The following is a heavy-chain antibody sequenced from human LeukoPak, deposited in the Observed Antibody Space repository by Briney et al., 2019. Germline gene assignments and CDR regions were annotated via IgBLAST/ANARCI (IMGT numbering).Heavy chain of an antibody. CDR2: IKQDGSEK. V-gene: IGHV3-7*01. CDR1: GFTFSSYW. J-gene: IGHJ4*02. D-gene: IGHD3-16*01. Sequence: GGSLRLSCAASGFTFSSYWMSWVRQAPGKGLEWVANIKQDGSEKYYVDSVKGRFTISRDNAKNSLYLQMSSLRAEDTAVYYCARVRGHYDYVWGSSLLWYFDYWGQGTLVTVSS. CDR3: ARVRGHYDYVWGSSLLWYFDY.